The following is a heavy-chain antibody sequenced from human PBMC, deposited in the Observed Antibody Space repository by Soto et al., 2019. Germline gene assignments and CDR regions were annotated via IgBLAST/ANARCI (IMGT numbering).Heavy chain of an antibody. CDR2: MWNDGSNK. D-gene: IGHD3-10*01. CDR1: GFTFSSDA. Sequence: QVQLVESGGGVVQPGRSLRLSCAASGFTFSSDAMHWVRRAPGKGLEWVAFMWNDGSNKHYADSVKGRFIISRDNSENTLYLQMNSLRAEDTAVYFCAREPGGSGYAFDMWGQGTMVTVSS. CDR3: AREPGGSGYAFDM. J-gene: IGHJ3*02. V-gene: IGHV3-33*01.